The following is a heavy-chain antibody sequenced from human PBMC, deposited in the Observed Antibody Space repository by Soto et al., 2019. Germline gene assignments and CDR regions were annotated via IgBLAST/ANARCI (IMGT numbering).Heavy chain of an antibody. CDR1: GFTFSSYG. CDR3: AKASDSTGYHPHFDY. D-gene: IGHD3-22*01. J-gene: IGHJ4*02. CDR2: ISYDGSNK. Sequence: GGSLRLSCAASGFTFSSYGLHWGRQGPGKGLEWVAVISYDGSNKSYPDPLTRRTPISRATSKTTLYLHMNSLSAEDTAVYYRAKASDSTGYHPHFDYWGQGTLVTVPS. V-gene: IGHV3-30*18.